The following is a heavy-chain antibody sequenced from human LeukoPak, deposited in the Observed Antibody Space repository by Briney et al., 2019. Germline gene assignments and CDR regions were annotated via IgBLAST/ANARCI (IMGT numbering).Heavy chain of an antibody. CDR1: GGAISSSSYY. V-gene: IGHV4-39*01. CDR2: IYYSGST. Sequence: SETLSLTCTVSGGAISSSSYYWGWSRQPPGKGLEWIGSIYYSGSTYYNPSLNSRVTISVDTSKNQFSLKLSSVTAADTAVYYCARPSGYCSSTSCRRGYFDYWGQGTLVTVSS. J-gene: IGHJ4*02. D-gene: IGHD2-2*01. CDR3: ARPSGYCSSTSCRRGYFDY.